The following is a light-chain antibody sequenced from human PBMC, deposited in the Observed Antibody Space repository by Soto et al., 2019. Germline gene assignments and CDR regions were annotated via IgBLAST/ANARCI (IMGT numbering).Light chain of an antibody. V-gene: IGKV3-20*01. CDR2: GAS. CDR3: QRYGSSPLVT. CDR1: QSVSSSY. J-gene: IGKJ5*01. Sequence: IVLTQSPGTLSSSPGEGATLSCRSRQSVSSSYLAWYQQKPGQAPRLLIYGASSRATGIPDRFSGSVSGADFTLTMSRLEPEDFAVYFCQRYGSSPLVTVGQGTRLEIK.